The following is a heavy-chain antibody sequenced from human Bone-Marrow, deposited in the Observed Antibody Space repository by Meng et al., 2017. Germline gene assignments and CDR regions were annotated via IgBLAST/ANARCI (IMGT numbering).Heavy chain of an antibody. D-gene: IGHD4-11*01. Sequence: QVQLRQWGAGLLKPSETLSHTCVVSGGSFSDYYWSWIRQPPGKGLEWIGEINHSGSTNYNPSLESRATISVDTSQNNLSLKLSSVTAADSAVYYCARGPTTMAHDFDYWGQGTLVTSPQ. CDR3: ARGPTTMAHDFDY. CDR2: INHSGST. J-gene: IGHJ4*02. CDR1: GGSFSDYY. V-gene: IGHV4-34*01.